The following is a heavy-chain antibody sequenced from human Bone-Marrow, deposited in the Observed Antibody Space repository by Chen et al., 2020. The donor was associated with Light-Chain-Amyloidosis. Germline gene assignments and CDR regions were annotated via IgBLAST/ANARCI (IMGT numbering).Heavy chain of an antibody. CDR2: FRFDGSDK. CDR1: GFVFTTYG. V-gene: IGHV3-30*02. D-gene: IGHD5-18*01. CDR3: AQLYSYGRPFKH. J-gene: IGHJ4*02. Sequence: VRLVESGGGVVRPGGSLRLSCTVSGFVFTTYGCQWVRQAPGKGLEWVSCFRFDGSDKYYADSVKGRFTISRDDSKNTLYLQMNSLRPEDTAVYYCAQLYSYGRPFKHWGQGTLVSVSS.